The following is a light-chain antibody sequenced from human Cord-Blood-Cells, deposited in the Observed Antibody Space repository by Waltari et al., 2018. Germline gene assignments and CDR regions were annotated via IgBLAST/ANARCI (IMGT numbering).Light chain of an antibody. J-gene: IGKJ3*01. CDR3: QQYNSYSFT. V-gene: IGKV1-5*03. CDR1: QSISSW. CDR2: KAS. Sequence: DIQMTQSPSTLSASVGDRVTITCRASQSISSWLAWYQQKPGKAPKLLIYKASSLESGVPSRFSGSGSWTEFTLTISSLQPDDFATYYCQQYNSYSFTFGPGTKVDIK.